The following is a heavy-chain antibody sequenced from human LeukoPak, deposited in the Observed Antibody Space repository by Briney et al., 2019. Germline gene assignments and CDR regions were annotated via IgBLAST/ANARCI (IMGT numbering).Heavy chain of an antibody. CDR3: ARSPQLWFGELFYWYFDL. Sequence: SETLSLTCTVSGGSISSYYWSWIRQPPGKGLEWIGYIYYSGSTNYNPSLKSRVTISVDTSKNQFSLKLSSVTAADTAVYYCARSPQLWFGELFYWYFDLWGRGTLVTVSS. CDR2: IYYSGST. V-gene: IGHV4-59*01. D-gene: IGHD3-10*01. J-gene: IGHJ2*01. CDR1: GGSISSYY.